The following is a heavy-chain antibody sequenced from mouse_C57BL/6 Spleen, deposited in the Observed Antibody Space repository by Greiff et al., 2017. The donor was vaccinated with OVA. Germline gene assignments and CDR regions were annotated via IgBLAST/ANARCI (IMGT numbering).Heavy chain of an antibody. Sequence: EVQLVESGGGLVKPGGSLKLSCAASGFTFSSYAMSWVRQTPEKRLEWVATISDGGSYTYYPDNVKGRFTISRDHAKNNLYLQMSHLKSEDTAMYYCARGRYYGYWGQGTTLTVSS. J-gene: IGHJ2*01. CDR2: ISDGGSYT. CDR3: ARGRYYGY. V-gene: IGHV5-4*01. D-gene: IGHD1-1*01. CDR1: GFTFSSYA.